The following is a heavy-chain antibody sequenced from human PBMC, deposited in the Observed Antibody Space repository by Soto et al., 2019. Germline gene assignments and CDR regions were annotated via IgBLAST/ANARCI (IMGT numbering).Heavy chain of an antibody. CDR3: AKVYCGGDCYSGGTYYYGMDV. CDR1: GFTFSSYG. J-gene: IGHJ6*02. Sequence: QVQLVESGGGVVQPGRSLRLSCAASGFTFSSYGMHWVRQAPGKGLEWVAVISYDGSNKYYADSVKGRFTISRDNSKNTLYLQMNSLRAEDTAVYYCAKVYCGGDCYSGGTYYYGMDVWGQGTTVTVSS. V-gene: IGHV3-30*18. CDR2: ISYDGSNK. D-gene: IGHD2-21*02.